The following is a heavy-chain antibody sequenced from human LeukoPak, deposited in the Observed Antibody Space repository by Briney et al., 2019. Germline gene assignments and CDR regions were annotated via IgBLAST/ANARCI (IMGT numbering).Heavy chain of an antibody. V-gene: IGHV4-61*02. Sequence: PSETLSLTCTVPGGSISSGSYYWSWVRQPAGKGLEWIGRIYTSGSTNYNPSLKSRVTISVDTSKNQFSLKLSSVTAADTAVYYCARGTEYGSGSYYGYWGQGTLVTVSS. CDR2: IYTSGST. CDR1: GGSISSGSYY. J-gene: IGHJ4*02. CDR3: ARGTEYGSGSYYGY. D-gene: IGHD3-10*01.